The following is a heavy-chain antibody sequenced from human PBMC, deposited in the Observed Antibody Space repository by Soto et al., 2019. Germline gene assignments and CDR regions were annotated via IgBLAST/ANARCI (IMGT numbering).Heavy chain of an antibody. Sequence: EVQLVESGGGLVQPGGSLRLSCAASGFTFSSYSMNWVRQAPGKGLEWVSYISSSSSTIYYADSVKGRFTISRDNAKNPLYLQMNSVRDEGTAVCYCARLGGGYCSSTSCYDFGYWGQGTLVTV. J-gene: IGHJ4*02. CDR1: GFTFSSYS. V-gene: IGHV3-48*02. D-gene: IGHD2-2*01. CDR2: ISSSSSTI. CDR3: ARLGGGYCSSTSCYDFGY.